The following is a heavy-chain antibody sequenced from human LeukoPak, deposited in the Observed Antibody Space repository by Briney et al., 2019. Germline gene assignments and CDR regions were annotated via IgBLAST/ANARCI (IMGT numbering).Heavy chain of an antibody. V-gene: IGHV1-18*01. D-gene: IGHD6-19*01. CDR3: ARDKSVAGPKSEYYFDY. CDR1: GYTFTSYG. Sequence: GASVKVSCKASGYTFTSYGISWVRQAPGQGLEWMGWISVYNGNTNYAQKFQGRVTMTTDTSTSTAYMELRSLRSDDTAVYYCARDKSVAGPKSEYYFDYWGQGTLVTVSS. CDR2: ISVYNGNT. J-gene: IGHJ4*02.